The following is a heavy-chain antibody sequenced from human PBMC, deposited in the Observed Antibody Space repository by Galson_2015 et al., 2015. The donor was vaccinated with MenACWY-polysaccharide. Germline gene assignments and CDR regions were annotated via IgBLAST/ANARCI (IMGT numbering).Heavy chain of an antibody. CDR1: GFTFNSFG. V-gene: IGHV3-23*01. J-gene: IGHJ4*02. CDR2: VTGGGGGT. Sequence: SLRLSCAASGFTFNSFGMSWVRQALGKELEWVSTVTGGGGGTYYADSVKGRFTISRDNSKSTLYLQMNSLRAEDTAVYYCATHYDSSGTNYWGQGALVTVSS. CDR3: ATHYDSSGTNY. D-gene: IGHD3-22*01.